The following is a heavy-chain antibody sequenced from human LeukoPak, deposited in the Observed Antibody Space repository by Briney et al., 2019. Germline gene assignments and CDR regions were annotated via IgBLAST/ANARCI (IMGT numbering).Heavy chain of an antibody. CDR1: GGSISSSSYY. J-gene: IGHJ4*02. D-gene: IGHD3-10*01. V-gene: IGHV4-39*07. CDR3: ARDIRATLRSYYFDY. CDR2: IYYSGST. Sequence: SETLSLTCTVSGGSISSSSYYWGWIRQPPGKGLEWIGSIYYSGSTYYNPSLKSRVTISVDTSKNQFSLKLSSVTAADTAVYYCARDIRATLRSYYFDYWGQGTLVTVSS.